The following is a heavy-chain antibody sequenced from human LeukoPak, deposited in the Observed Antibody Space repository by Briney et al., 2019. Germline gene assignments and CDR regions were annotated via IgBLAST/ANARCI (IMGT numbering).Heavy chain of an antibody. V-gene: IGHV5-51*01. CDR2: IYPGDSDT. J-gene: IGHJ5*02. CDR1: GYSFTSYW. D-gene: IGHD2-2*01. Sequence: GESLKISCKGSGYSFTSYWIGWVRQMPGKGLEWMGIIYPGDSDTRYSPSFQGQVTISADKSISTAYLQWSSLKASDTAMYYCARQVPYCSSTSCYEVLGWFDPWGQGTLVTVSS. CDR3: ARQVPYCSSTSCYEVLGWFDP.